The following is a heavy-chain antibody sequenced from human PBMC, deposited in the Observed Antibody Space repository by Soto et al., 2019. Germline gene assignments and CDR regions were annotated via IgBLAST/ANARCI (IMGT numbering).Heavy chain of an antibody. CDR2: IYDNGTT. D-gene: IGHD3-10*01. CDR1: GLTVSNAY. Sequence: PGGSLGLSCAASGLTVSNAYMAWVRQAPGMGLEWVSVIYDNGTTYYADSVKGRFTISRDTSTNTLSLQMDSLRAEDTAVYYCVRPLPSGRNYGLDVWGQGTTVTVSS. J-gene: IGHJ6*02. V-gene: IGHV3-53*01. CDR3: VRPLPSGRNYGLDV.